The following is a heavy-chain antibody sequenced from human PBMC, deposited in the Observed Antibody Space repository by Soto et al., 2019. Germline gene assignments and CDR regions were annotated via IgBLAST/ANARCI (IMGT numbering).Heavy chain of an antibody. Sequence: EVRLVESGGALVPPGGSLRLTCEASGFTFSGHWMHWVRRSPGKGLGWVSHIDTDGSTGGTSYADSVKGRFTVSRDDSNDRLYLQMNDLRVEDTAVYYCARGRGTYYADSWGQGTLVTVSS. J-gene: IGHJ4*02. CDR3: ARGRGTYYADS. D-gene: IGHD1-26*01. CDR2: IDTDGSTGGT. V-gene: IGHV3-74*03. CDR1: GFTFSGHW.